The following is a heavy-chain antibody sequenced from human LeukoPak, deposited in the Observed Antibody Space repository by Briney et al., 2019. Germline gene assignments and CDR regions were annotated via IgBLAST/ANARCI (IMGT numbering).Heavy chain of an antibody. V-gene: IGHV3-30*04. J-gene: IGHJ4*02. CDR1: GFTFSSYA. D-gene: IGHD6-19*01. Sequence: PGGSLRLSCADSGFTFSSYAMHWVRQAPGKGLEWVAVISYDGSNKYYADSVKGRFTISRDNSKNTLYLQMNSLRAEDTAVYYCARGLRIAVAGNIDYWGQGTLVTVSS. CDR3: ARGLRIAVAGNIDY. CDR2: ISYDGSNK.